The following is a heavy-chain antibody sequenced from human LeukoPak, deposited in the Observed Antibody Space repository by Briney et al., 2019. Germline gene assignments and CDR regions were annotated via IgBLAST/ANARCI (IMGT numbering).Heavy chain of an antibody. CDR3: ARVGDQDAFDI. CDR2: ISGSGGRT. Sequence: GTLRLSCAASGFTFSSYGMTWVRQAPGKGVEWVSSISGSGGRTYYSDCVKGRVAISRDNSKNLLYLQMGSLRTEDMAVYYCARVGDQDAFDIWGQGTVVTVSS. V-gene: IGHV3-23*01. D-gene: IGHD2-21*01. CDR1: GFTFSSYG. J-gene: IGHJ3*02.